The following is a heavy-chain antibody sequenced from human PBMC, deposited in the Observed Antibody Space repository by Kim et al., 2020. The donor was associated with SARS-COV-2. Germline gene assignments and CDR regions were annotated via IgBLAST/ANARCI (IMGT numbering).Heavy chain of an antibody. CDR3: SRAAGRGSWRQFYH. CDR2: IYYSGST. Sequence: SETLSLTCAASSDSISSYYWSWIRQLPGKGLEWIGYIYYSGSTDYNPSLKSRVSISCDTSNGHFSLYVTSVTEADTAVYYCSRAAGRGSWRQFYHWGQG. J-gene: IGHJ1*01. CDR1: SDSISSYY. D-gene: IGHD3-10*01. V-gene: IGHV4-59*01.